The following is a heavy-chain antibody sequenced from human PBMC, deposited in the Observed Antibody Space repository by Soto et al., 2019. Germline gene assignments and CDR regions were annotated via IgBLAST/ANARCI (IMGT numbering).Heavy chain of an antibody. CDR2: ISYDGSNK. CDR1: GFTFSSYG. CDR3: AKNTMIVVAPGWFDP. J-gene: IGHJ5*02. D-gene: IGHD3-22*01. Sequence: GGSLRLSCAASGFTFSSYGMPWVRQAPGKGLEWVAVISYDGSNKYYADSVEGRFTISRGNSKNTLYLQMNSLRAEDTAVYYCAKNTMIVVAPGWFDPWGQGTLVTVSS. V-gene: IGHV3-30*18.